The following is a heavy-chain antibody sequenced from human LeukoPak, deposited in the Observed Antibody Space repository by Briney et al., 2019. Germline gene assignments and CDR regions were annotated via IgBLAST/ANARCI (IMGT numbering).Heavy chain of an antibody. CDR1: GFILNSYG. Sequence: GGSLRLSCAASGFILNSYGMHWVRQAPGEGLEWGAFLRYDGSNKYYADSVKGRFTVSRDNSRDTLYLHLNSLRAEDTAIYYCAKEYDLWHEQGNWFETWGQGVLVTVSS. CDR3: AKEYDLWHEQGNWFET. CDR2: LRYDGSNK. J-gene: IGHJ5*02. V-gene: IGHV3-30*02. D-gene: IGHD3-3*01.